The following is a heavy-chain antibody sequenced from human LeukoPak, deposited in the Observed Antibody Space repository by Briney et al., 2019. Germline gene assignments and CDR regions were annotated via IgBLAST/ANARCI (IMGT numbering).Heavy chain of an antibody. Sequence: PGGSLRLSCAASGFTFSDHYMSWFRQAPGKGLEWVSAITNSGGSTYYADSVKGRFTISRDNSKSTLYLQLNSLTAEDTAVYYCAKRYYYGSGSFDYWGQGTLVTVSS. J-gene: IGHJ4*02. CDR3: AKRYYYGSGSFDY. V-gene: IGHV3-23*01. D-gene: IGHD3-10*01. CDR1: GFTFSDHY. CDR2: ITNSGGST.